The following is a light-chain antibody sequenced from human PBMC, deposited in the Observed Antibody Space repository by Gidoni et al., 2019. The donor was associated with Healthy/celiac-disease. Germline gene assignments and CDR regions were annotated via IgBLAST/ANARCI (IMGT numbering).Light chain of an antibody. Sequence: EIVMTQSPATLSVSPGERATISCRASQSVSSNLARYQQKPCQAPRLLIYGASTRATGIPARFSGRGSGTEFTLTISSLQSEDFAVYYCQHYNNWPPWTFGQGTKVEIK. CDR1: QSVSSN. J-gene: IGKJ1*01. CDR3: QHYNNWPPWT. CDR2: GAS. V-gene: IGKV3-15*01.